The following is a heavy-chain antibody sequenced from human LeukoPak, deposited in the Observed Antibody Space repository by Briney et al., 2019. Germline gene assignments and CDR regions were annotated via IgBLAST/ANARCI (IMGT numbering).Heavy chain of an antibody. CDR2: IYYSGST. V-gene: IGHV4-59*08. CDR1: GGSISSYY. J-gene: IGHJ4*02. CDR3: ARHADAREYGCSGGSCLQDY. D-gene: IGHD2-15*01. Sequence: SETLSLTCTVSGGSISSYYWSWIRQPPGKGLEWIGYIYYSGSTNYNPSLKSRVTISVDTSKNQFSLKLSSVTAADTAVYYCARHADAREYGCSGGSCLQDYWGQGTLVTVSS.